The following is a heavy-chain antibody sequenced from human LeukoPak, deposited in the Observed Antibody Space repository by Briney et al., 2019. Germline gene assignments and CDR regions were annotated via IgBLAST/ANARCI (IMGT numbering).Heavy chain of an antibody. Sequence: SETLSLTCAVSGGSISSNDWWSWVRQPPGKGLEWIGEIYDWGSTNYNPSLKSRVTISIDKSKNQFSLKFSSVTAADTAVYYCARVTMDRETVGAWGYHYYYMDVWGKGTTVTVSS. CDR2: IYDWGST. V-gene: IGHV4-4*02. J-gene: IGHJ6*03. CDR1: GGSISSNDW. D-gene: IGHD1-26*01. CDR3: ARVTMDRETVGAWGYHYYYMDV.